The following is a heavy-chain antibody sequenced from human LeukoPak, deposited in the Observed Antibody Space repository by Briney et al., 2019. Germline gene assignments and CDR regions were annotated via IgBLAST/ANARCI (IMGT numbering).Heavy chain of an antibody. J-gene: IGHJ4*02. CDR3: ARDEPYYYDSSGYYTYYFDY. V-gene: IGHV4-4*07. D-gene: IGHD3-22*01. CDR2: IYTSGST. CDR1: GGSISSYH. Sequence: PSETLSLTCTVSGGSISSYHWSWIRQPAGKGLEWIGRIYTSGSTNYNPSLKSRVTISVDKSKNQFSLKLSSVTAADTAVYYCARDEPYYYDSSGYYTYYFDYWGQGTLVTVSS.